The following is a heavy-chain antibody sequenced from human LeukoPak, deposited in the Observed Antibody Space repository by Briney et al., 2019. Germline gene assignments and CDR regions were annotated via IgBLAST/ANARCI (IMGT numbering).Heavy chain of an antibody. V-gene: IGHV3-73*01. CDR2: IRSKANSYAT. CDR3: TRGSVYDILTPWDAFDI. J-gene: IGHJ3*02. Sequence: PGGSLKLSCAASGFTFSGSAMHWVRQASGKGLEWVGRIRSKANSYATAYAASVKGRFTISRDDSKNTAYLQMSSLKTEDTAVYYCTRGSVYDILTPWDAFDIWGQGTMVTVSS. CDR1: GFTFSGSA. D-gene: IGHD3-9*01.